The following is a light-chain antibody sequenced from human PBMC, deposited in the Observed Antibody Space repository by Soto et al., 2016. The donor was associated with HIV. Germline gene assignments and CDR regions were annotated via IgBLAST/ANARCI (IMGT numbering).Light chain of an antibody. Sequence: DIQMTQSPSFLSASVGDRVTITCRASQSISTYLNWYQQRPGKAPKLLIYAASILQSGVPSSFSGSGSGTDFTLTISSLQPEDFATYYCQQTYSTPYTFGQGTKLEIK. CDR1: QSISTY. V-gene: IGKV1-39*01. CDR2: AAS. CDR3: QQTYSTPYT. J-gene: IGKJ2*01.